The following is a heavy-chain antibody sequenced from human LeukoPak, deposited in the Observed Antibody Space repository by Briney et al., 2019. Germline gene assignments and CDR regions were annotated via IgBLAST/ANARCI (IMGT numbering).Heavy chain of an antibody. CDR1: GFTFSSYG. D-gene: IGHD6-13*01. V-gene: IGHV3-33*01. Sequence: GGSLRLSCAASGFTFSSYGMHWVRQAPGKGLEWVAVIWYDGSNKYYADSVKGRFTISRDNSKKTLYLQMNSLRVEDTAVYYCARGRIAAAFRGNDVFDIWGQGTMVTVSS. CDR3: ARGRIAAAFRGNDVFDI. CDR2: IWYDGSNK. J-gene: IGHJ3*02.